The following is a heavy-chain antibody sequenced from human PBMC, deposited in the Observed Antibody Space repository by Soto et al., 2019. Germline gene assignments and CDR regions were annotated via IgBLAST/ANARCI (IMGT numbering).Heavy chain of an antibody. J-gene: IGHJ5*02. CDR3: ARTYYDFWSGYWRWFDP. CDR2: IYYNGST. V-gene: IGHV4-59*01. Sequence: PSETLSLTCTVSGGSISSYYWSWIRQPPGKGLEWIGYIYYNGSTNYNPSLKSRVTISVDTSKNQFSLKLSSVTAADTAVYYRARTYYDFWSGYWRWFDPWGQGTLVTVSS. CDR1: GGSISSYY. D-gene: IGHD3-3*01.